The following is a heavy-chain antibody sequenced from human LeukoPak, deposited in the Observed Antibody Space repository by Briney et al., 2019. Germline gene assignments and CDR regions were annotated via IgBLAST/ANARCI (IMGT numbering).Heavy chain of an antibody. D-gene: IGHD3-10*01. CDR3: AKDRYDSGSGAFDY. CDR2: ISSRGDAR. CDR1: RFTFSTYA. J-gene: IGHJ4*01. Sequence: PGGSLRLSCAASRFTFSTYAMSWVLQAPGKGPEWVSGISSRGDARYYAESVKGRFTISRDNSKNTLYLEMNSLRAEDTAIYYCAKDRYDSGSGAFDYWGHGTLVTVSS. V-gene: IGHV3-23*01.